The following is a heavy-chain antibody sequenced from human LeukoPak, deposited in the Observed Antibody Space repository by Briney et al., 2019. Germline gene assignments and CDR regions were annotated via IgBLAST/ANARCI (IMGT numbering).Heavy chain of an antibody. Sequence: PSETLSLTCTVSGGSISSYYWDWIRQPPGKGLEWIGYVSYSGTTNYNPSLRGRVTISVDTSKNQFSLNLSAVTAADTAVYYCARESNGPFSHLDSWGQGTLVTVSS. V-gene: IGHV4-59*01. J-gene: IGHJ4*02. CDR1: GGSISSYY. CDR3: ARESNGPFSHLDS. D-gene: IGHD3-3*01. CDR2: VSYSGTT.